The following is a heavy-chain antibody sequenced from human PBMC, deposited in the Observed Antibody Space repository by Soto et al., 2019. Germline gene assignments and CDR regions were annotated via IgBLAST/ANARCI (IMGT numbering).Heavy chain of an antibody. J-gene: IGHJ4*02. Sequence: PSATLSLTCTVSGGSISSGDYYWSWIRQHPGKALEWIGYIYYSGSTYYNPSLESRVSISGDTSKNQFSLKLSSVTAADTAVYYCARRRTDFWSGYSSYFDYWGQGALVTVSS. D-gene: IGHD3-3*01. CDR3: ARRRTDFWSGYSSYFDY. CDR1: GGSISSGDYY. V-gene: IGHV4-31*03. CDR2: IYYSGST.